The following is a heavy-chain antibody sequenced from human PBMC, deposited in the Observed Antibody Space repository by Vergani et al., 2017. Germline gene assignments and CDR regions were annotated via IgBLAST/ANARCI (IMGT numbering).Heavy chain of an antibody. J-gene: IGHJ6*02. Sequence: EVQLVQSGAEVKKPGESLKISCKGSGYSFTSYWIGWVRQMPGKGLEWMGIIYPGDSDTRYSPSFQGQVTISADKSISTAYLQGSSLKASDTAMYYCARHRGWGLVVVAAPPWYYYYGMDVWGQGTTVTVSS. CDR3: ARHRGWGLVVVAAPPWYYYYGMDV. D-gene: IGHD2-15*01. CDR2: IYPGDSDT. CDR1: GYSFTSYW. V-gene: IGHV5-51*01.